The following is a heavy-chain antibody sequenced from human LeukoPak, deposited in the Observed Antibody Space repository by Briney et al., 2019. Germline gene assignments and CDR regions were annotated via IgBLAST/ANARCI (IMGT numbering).Heavy chain of an antibody. CDR2: IFFSVST. Sequence: PLGAPSLSRPVSAGSLSSSSHHWGWVRQPPGEGMGWDLDIFFSVSTNYHPSLKSRITISVDTSKNQFSLKLNSVTAADTAVYYCARGDCSSTNCYAHNKDYYYYYGMDVWGQGTTVTVSS. J-gene: IGHJ6*02. CDR3: ARGDCSSTNCYAHNKDYYYYYGMDV. D-gene: IGHD2-2*01. CDR1: AGSLSSSSHH. V-gene: IGHV4-61*01.